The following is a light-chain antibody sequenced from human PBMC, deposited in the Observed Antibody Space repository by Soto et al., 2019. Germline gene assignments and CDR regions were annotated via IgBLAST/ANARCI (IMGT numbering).Light chain of an antibody. Sequence: QPVLTQSPSASASVGASVKLTCTLSSGPSSYAIAWHQQQPEKAPRYLMKFNSDGSHNKGDGIPDRFSGSSSGAEHYLTISNLQSEDEADSYCQTWGTGSHVAFGGGTKLTVL. CDR1: SGPSSYA. CDR2: FNSDGSH. J-gene: IGLJ2*01. V-gene: IGLV4-69*01. CDR3: QTWGTGSHVA.